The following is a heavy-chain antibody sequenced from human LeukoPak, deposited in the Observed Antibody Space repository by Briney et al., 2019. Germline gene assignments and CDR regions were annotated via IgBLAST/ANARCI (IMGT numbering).Heavy chain of an antibody. D-gene: IGHD3-10*01. J-gene: IGHJ6*03. V-gene: IGHV3-74*01. CDR2: INSDGSST. CDR3: ARDLYGTMVYYYYMDV. CDR1: GFTFSSYW. Sequence: QPGGSLRLSCAASGFTFSSYWMHWVRHAPGKGLVWVSRINSDGSSTSYADSVKGRFTISRDNAKNTLYLQMNSLRAEDTAVYYCARDLYGTMVYYYYMDVWGKGTTVTVSS.